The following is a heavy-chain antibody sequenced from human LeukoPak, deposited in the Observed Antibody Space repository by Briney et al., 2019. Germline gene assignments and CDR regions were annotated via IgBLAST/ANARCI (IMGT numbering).Heavy chain of an antibody. CDR1: GFTFSSYG. CDR3: ARDRWFGEFLRPSPNDAFDI. CDR2: IWYDGSNK. D-gene: IGHD3-10*01. J-gene: IGHJ3*02. V-gene: IGHV3-33*01. Sequence: GGSLRLSCAASGFTFSSYGMHWVRQAPGKGLEWVAIIWYDGSNKYYVDSVKGRFTISRDNSKNTLYLQMNSLRVADTAVYYCARDRWFGEFLRPSPNDAFDIWGQGTMVTVSS.